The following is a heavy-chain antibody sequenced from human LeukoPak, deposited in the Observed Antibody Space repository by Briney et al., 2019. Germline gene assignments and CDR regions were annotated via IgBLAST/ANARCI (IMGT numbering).Heavy chain of an antibody. Sequence: GGSLRLSCAATGFTFSSYAMSWVRQAPGKGLEWVSAISGSGGSTYYADSVKGRFTISRDNSENTLYLQMNSLRAEDTAVYYCAKARGSYFIPEGMDVWGKGTTVTVSS. CDR1: GFTFSSYA. CDR2: ISGSGGST. CDR3: AKARGSYFIPEGMDV. V-gene: IGHV3-23*01. D-gene: IGHD1-26*01. J-gene: IGHJ6*03.